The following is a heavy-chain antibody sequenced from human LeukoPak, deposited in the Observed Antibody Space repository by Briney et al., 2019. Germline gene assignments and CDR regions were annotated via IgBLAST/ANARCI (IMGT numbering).Heavy chain of an antibody. V-gene: IGHV5-51*01. CDR1: GYSFTGYW. D-gene: IGHD6-19*01. J-gene: IGHJ3*02. CDR2: LYPGDSAS. Sequence: GESLKISCKGSGYSFTGYWIGWVRQMPGKGLEWMGMLYPGDSASRFSPSFQGRVTMSVDRSINTAYLQWSSLRASDTAMYYCATSREVAGSHAFDIWGQGTVVTVSS. CDR3: ATSREVAGSHAFDI.